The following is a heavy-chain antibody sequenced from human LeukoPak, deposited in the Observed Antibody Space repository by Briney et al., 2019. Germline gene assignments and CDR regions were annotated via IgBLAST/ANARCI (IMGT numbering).Heavy chain of an antibody. CDR2: MNPNSGNT. CDR1: GYTFTSYD. CDR3: ARGVLGYSYGTSYFDY. Sequence: ASVKVSCKASGYTFTSYDINWVRQATGQGLGWMGWMNPNSGNTGYAQKFQGRVTMTRNTSISTAYMELSSLRSEDTAVYYCARGVLGYSYGTSYFDYWGQGTLVTVSS. J-gene: IGHJ4*02. V-gene: IGHV1-8*01. D-gene: IGHD5-18*01.